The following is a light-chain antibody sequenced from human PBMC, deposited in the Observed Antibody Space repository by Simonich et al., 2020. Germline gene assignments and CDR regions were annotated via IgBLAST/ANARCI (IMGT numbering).Light chain of an antibody. V-gene: IGKV4-1*01. J-gene: IGKJ2*01. CDR2: WDS. CDR3: QQYYSTPYT. CDR1: QSVLYSSNNKKY. Sequence: DIVMTQSPDSLAVSLGERATINCKYRQSVLYSSNNKKYLAWYQQKPGQPPKLLIYWDSTRESGVPDRFSGSGSGTDFTLTISSLQAEDVAVYYCQQYYSTPYTFGQGTKLEIK.